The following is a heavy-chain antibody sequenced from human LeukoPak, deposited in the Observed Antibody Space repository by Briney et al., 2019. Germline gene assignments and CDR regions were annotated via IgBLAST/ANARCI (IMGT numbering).Heavy chain of an antibody. CDR3: ARGSSGGSYLPYYFDH. CDR1: GYTFTGNY. CDR2: INPNSGGT. Sequence: GASVKVSCKASGYTFTGNYMHWVRQAPGQGLEWMGWINPNSGGTNYAQKFQGRVTMTRDTSISTAYMELSRLRSDDTAVYYCARGSSGGSYLPYYFDHWGQGTLVTVSS. D-gene: IGHD1-26*01. V-gene: IGHV1-2*02. J-gene: IGHJ4*02.